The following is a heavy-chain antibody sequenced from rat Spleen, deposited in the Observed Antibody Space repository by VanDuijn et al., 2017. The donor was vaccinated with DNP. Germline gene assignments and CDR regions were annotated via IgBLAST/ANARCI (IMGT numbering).Heavy chain of an antibody. CDR3: VWIHPTGDC. Sequence: EVQLQESGPGLLKPSQSLSLTCSVTDYSITSVYRWNWIRKFPGNKLEWMAYIDSAGSTNYNPSLRSRISITRDTSKNQFFLQMNNLKEEDTAIYYCVWIHPTGDCWGQGVMVTVSS. V-gene: IGHV3-3*01. CDR1: DYSITSVYR. D-gene: IGHD1-9*01. CDR2: IDSAGST. J-gene: IGHJ2*01.